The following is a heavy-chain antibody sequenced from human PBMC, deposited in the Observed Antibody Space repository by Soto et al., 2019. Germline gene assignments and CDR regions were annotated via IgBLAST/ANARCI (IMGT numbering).Heavy chain of an antibody. CDR1: GYTFTNYA. Sequence: ASVKVSCKASGYTFTNYAVHWVRQAPGQRLEWMGWINAGDGNTKYSRNFQGRVTITRDTSASTAYMELSSLRSEDTAVYYCASTSTYPAYCGGDCYPDNWFDPWGQGTLVTVSS. J-gene: IGHJ5*02. V-gene: IGHV1-3*01. CDR2: INAGDGNT. D-gene: IGHD2-21*02. CDR3: ASTSTYPAYCGGDCYPDNWFDP.